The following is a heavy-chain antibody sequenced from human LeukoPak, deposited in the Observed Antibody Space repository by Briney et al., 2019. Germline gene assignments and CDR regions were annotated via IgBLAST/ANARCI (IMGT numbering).Heavy chain of an antibody. J-gene: IGHJ3*02. CDR1: GFTFSSYS. CDR3: ARIRYSSGWYKTDDAFDI. Sequence: GGSLRLSCAASGFTFSSYSMNWVRQAPGKGLEWVSSISSSSSYIYYADSVKGRFTISRDNAKNSLYLQMNSLRAEDTAVYYCARIRYSSGWYKTDDAFDIWGQGTMVTVSS. D-gene: IGHD6-19*01. CDR2: ISSSSSYI. V-gene: IGHV3-21*01.